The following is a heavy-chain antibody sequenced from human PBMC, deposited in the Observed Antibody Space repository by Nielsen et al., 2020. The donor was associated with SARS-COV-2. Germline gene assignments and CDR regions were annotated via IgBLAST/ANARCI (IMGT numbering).Heavy chain of an antibody. J-gene: IGHJ4*02. V-gene: IGHV3-9*01. CDR1: GFTFDDHA. Sequence: SLKISCAASGFTFDDHAMHWVRQAPGKGLEWVSGISWNSGSTAYADSVKGRFTISRDNAKSSLYLQMNSLRAEDTALYYCAKDPSDGYSSSWYFDYWGQGTLVTVSS. D-gene: IGHD6-13*01. CDR3: AKDPSDGYSSSWYFDY. CDR2: ISWNSGST.